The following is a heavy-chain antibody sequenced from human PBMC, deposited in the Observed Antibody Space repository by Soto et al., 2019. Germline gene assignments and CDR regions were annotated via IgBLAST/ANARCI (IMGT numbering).Heavy chain of an antibody. CDR2: ISGSGGST. Sequence: EVQLLESGGGLVQPGGSLRLSCAASGFTFSSHGMSWVRQAPGKGLEWVSSISGSGGSTYYADSVKGRFTISRDNSKNTLYLQMNRLRVEDTAVYYCAKAAYYYGSGSYFPFDYWGQGTLVTVSS. J-gene: IGHJ4*02. CDR3: AKAAYYYGSGSYFPFDY. V-gene: IGHV3-23*01. CDR1: GFTFSSHG. D-gene: IGHD3-10*01.